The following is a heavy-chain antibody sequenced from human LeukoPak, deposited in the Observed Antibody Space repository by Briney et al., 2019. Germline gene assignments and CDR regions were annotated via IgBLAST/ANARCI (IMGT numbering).Heavy chain of an antibody. Sequence: ASVKVSCKASGYTFTSYYMHWVRQAPGQGLEWMGIINPSGGSTSYAQKFQGRVTMTTDTSTSTAYMELRSLRSDDTAVYYCARDFGAFTVRGVISYNWFDPWGQGTLVTVSS. V-gene: IGHV1-46*01. CDR1: GYTFTSYY. J-gene: IGHJ5*02. CDR3: ARDFGAFTVRGVISYNWFDP. CDR2: INPSGGST. D-gene: IGHD3-10*01.